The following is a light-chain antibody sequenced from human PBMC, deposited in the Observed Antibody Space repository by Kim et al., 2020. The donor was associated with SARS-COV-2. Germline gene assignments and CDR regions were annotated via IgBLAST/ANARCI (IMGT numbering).Light chain of an antibody. CDR1: NSNIGTNA. CDR3: SAWDDSLNGPE. J-gene: IGLJ2*01. Sequence: ELTQPPSASGTPGQRVTISCSGSNSNIGTNAVHWFQQLPGRAPKLLIYSNNQRSSGVPDRFSGSKSGTSASLAIGGLQSEDEADYYCSAWDDSLNGPEFGGGTQLTVL. V-gene: IGLV1-44*01. CDR2: SNN.